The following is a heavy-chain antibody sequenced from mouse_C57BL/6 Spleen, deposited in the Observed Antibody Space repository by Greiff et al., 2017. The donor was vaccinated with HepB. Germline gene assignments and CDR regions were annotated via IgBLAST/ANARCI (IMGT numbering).Heavy chain of an antibody. CDR2: ISYDGSN. CDR1: GYSITSGYY. Sequence: EVKLQESGPGLVKPSQSLSLTCSVTGYSITSGYYWNWIRQFPGNKLEWMGYISYDGSNNYNPSLKNRISITRDTSKNQFFLKLNSVTTEDTATYYCARDDYDCYAMDYWGQGTSVTVSS. V-gene: IGHV3-6*01. D-gene: IGHD2-4*01. CDR3: ARDDYDCYAMDY. J-gene: IGHJ4*01.